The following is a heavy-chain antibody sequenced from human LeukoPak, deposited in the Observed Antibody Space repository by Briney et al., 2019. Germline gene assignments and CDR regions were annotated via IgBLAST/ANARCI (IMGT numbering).Heavy chain of an antibody. CDR2: INHSGST. J-gene: IGHJ4*02. Sequence: PSETLSLTCAVYGGSFSGYYWSWIRQPPGKGLEWIGEINHSGSTNYNPSLKSRVTISVDTSKNQFSLKLSSVTAADTAVYYCARGNPGCLPLDYWGQGTLVTVSS. D-gene: IGHD3-16*01. CDR3: ARGNPGCLPLDY. V-gene: IGHV4-34*01. CDR1: GGSFSGYY.